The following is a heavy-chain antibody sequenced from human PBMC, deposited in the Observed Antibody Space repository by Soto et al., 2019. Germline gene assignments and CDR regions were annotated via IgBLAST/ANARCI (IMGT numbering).Heavy chain of an antibody. D-gene: IGHD6-25*01. CDR2: GNPARGGT. V-gene: IGHV1-2*02. CDR1: GYTFTDYY. J-gene: IGHJ5*02. Sequence: QLQLVQSGAEVKKPGASVKVSCKASGYTFTDYYMHWVRQAPGQGLEWMGWGNPARGGTNFAQKFQGRVTMTRDTSISTAYMEVSSLTSDDTAVYYCARGVGSSWFDPWGQGTLVTVSS. CDR3: ARGVGSSWFDP.